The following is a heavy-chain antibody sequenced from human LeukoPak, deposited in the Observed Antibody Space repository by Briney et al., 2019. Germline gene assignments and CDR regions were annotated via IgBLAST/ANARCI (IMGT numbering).Heavy chain of an antibody. V-gene: IGHV1-69*02. CDR2: IIPILGIA. Sequence: SVKVSCKASGGTFSSYTISWVRQAPGQGLEWMGRIIPILGIANYAQKFQGRVTITADKSTSTGYMELSSLRSEDTAVYYCARGYSGYDSWFDYWGQGTLVTVSS. CDR3: ARGYSGYDSWFDY. D-gene: IGHD5-12*01. CDR1: GGTFSSYT. J-gene: IGHJ4*02.